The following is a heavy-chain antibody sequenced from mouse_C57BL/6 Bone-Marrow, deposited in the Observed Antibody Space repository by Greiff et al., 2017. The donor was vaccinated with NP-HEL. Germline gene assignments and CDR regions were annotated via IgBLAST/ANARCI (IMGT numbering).Heavy chain of an antibody. CDR3: TRTLHYYGSNWYFDV. CDR1: GYTFTDYE. Sequence: QVQLKQSGAELVRPGASVTLSCKASGYTFTDYEMHWVKQTPVHGLEWIGAIDPETGGTAYNQKFKGKAILTADKSSSTAYMELRSLTSEDSAVYYCTRTLHYYGSNWYFDVWGTGTTVTVSS. J-gene: IGHJ1*03. V-gene: IGHV1-15*01. CDR2: IDPETGGT. D-gene: IGHD1-1*01.